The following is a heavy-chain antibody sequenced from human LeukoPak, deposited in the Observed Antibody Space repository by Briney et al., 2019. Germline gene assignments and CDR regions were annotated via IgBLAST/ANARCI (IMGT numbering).Heavy chain of an antibody. CDR1: GYTFTDYY. J-gene: IGHJ4*02. V-gene: IGHV1-2*06. Sequence: ASVKVSCKASGYTFTDYYLHWVRQRQAPGQGLEWMGRINPNSGRTNYAQKFQDRVTMTRETSISAAAVELSSLSCDDAAVYFCARRVGSSSGYSFDYWGQGTLVTVSS. CDR2: INPNSGRT. CDR3: ARRVGSSSGYSFDY. D-gene: IGHD5-12*01.